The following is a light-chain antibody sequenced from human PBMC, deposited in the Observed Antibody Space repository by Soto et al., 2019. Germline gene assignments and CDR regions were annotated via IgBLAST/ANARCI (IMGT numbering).Light chain of an antibody. J-gene: IGKJ4*01. V-gene: IGKV3-11*01. CDR3: QQRSNWLT. CDR2: DAS. Sequence: EIVLTQSPATLSLSPGERATLSCRASQSVSSYLAWYQQKPGQAPRLLIYDASNEATGLPARFSGSGSGTDFTLNISSLEPEDFAVYYCQQRSNWLTFGGGTKVEIK. CDR1: QSVSSY.